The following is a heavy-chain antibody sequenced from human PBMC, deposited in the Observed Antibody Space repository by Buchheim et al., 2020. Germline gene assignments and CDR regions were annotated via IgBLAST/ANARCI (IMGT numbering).Heavy chain of an antibody. CDR3: AKEDMAVAVD. Sequence: QVQLVESGGGVVQPGRSLRLSCAASGFIFSTYDMHWVRQAPGKGLEWVTVISYDGSEKHYADSVKGRFTISRDNSKNTVYLQMNSLRVEDTAIYYCAKEDMAVAVDWGQGTL. D-gene: IGHD6-19*01. V-gene: IGHV3-30*18. CDR1: GFIFSTYD. J-gene: IGHJ4*02. CDR2: ISYDGSEK.